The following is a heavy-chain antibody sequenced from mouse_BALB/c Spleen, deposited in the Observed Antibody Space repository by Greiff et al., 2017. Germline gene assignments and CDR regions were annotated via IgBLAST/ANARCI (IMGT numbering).Heavy chain of an antibody. Sequence: VESGGGLVQPGGSRKLSCAASGFTFSSFGMHWVRQAPEKGLEWVAYISSGSSTIYYADTVKGRFTISRDNPKNTLFLQMTSLRSEDTAMYYCALYDYDSYAMDYWGQGTSVTVSS. D-gene: IGHD2-4*01. J-gene: IGHJ4*01. CDR1: GFTFSSFG. CDR2: ISSGSSTI. CDR3: ALYDYDSYAMDY. V-gene: IGHV5-17*02.